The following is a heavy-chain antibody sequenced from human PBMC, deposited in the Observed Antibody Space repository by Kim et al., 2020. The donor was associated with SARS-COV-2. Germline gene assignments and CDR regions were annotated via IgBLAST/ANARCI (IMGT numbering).Heavy chain of an antibody. V-gene: IGHV3-30*18. CDR2: ISYDGSNK. J-gene: IGHJ4*02. D-gene: IGHD3-10*01. CDR3: AKDSTMVRGVREDSDY. Sequence: GGSLRLSCAASGFTFSSYGMHWVRQAPGKGLEWVAVISYDGSNKYYADSVKGRFTISRDNSKNTLYLQMNSLRAEDTAVYYCAKDSTMVRGVREDSDYWGQGTLVTVSS. CDR1: GFTFSSYG.